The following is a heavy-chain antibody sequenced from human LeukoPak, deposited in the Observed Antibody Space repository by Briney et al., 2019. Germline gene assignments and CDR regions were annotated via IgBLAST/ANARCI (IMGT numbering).Heavy chain of an antibody. CDR1: GFTFSSYS. V-gene: IGHV3-48*01. Sequence: GGSLRLSCAASGFTFSSYSMNWVRQAPGKGLEWVSYISSSSSTIYYADSVKGRFTISRDNAKNSLYLQMNSLRAEDTAVYYCARDARIAVAGKHHYYYYYMDVWGKGTTVTVSS. CDR2: ISSSSSTI. D-gene: IGHD6-19*01. J-gene: IGHJ6*03. CDR3: ARDARIAVAGKHHYYYYYMDV.